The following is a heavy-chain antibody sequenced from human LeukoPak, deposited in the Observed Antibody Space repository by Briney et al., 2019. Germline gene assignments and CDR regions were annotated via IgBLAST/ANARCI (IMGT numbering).Heavy chain of an antibody. J-gene: IGHJ4*02. CDR1: GFTFSRYG. CDR3: AVHPHGQQLALGYFDY. Sequence: GGSLRLSCAASGFTFSRYGMHWVRQAPGKGLEWVAVISYDGSNEYSADSVKGRFTISIDNSKSILYLQMNSLRAEDTAVYYCAVHPHGQQLALGYFDYWGQGTLVTVSS. CDR2: ISYDGSNE. V-gene: IGHV3-30*03. D-gene: IGHD6-13*01.